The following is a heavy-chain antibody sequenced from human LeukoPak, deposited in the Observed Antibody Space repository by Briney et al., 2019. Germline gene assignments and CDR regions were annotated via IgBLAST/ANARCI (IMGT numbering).Heavy chain of an antibody. V-gene: IGHV4-59*01. CDR3: ARAQARRWGVVHDY. Sequence: LETMSLTCTVSGDSSSSYYWSWIRQPPGKGLECVGYIYNSGSTNYNPSLKSRVIISVDTSKNQFSLKLSSVTAADTAVYYCARAQARRWGVVHDYWGQGTLVTVSS. CDR1: GDSSSSYY. J-gene: IGHJ4*02. CDR2: IYNSGST. D-gene: IGHD2-2*01.